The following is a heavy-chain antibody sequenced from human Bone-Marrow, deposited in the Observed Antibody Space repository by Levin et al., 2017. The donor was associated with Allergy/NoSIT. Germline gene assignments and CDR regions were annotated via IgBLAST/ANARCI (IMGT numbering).Heavy chain of an antibody. CDR1: GGSINNYY. V-gene: IGHV4-59*12. CDR2: SYYTGSP. D-gene: IGHD6-19*01. CDR3: ARAPPGSPSGWWDHFDS. J-gene: IGHJ4*02. Sequence: SETLSLTCRVSGGSINNYYWSWIRQPPGKGLEWIGISYYTGSPNYHPSLRSRVTISMDTSKNQFSLKLSSVTAPDTAVYYCARAPPGSPSGWWDHFDSWGQGTLVTVSS.